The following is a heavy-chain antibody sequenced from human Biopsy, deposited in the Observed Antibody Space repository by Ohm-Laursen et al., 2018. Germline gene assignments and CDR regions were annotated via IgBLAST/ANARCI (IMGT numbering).Heavy chain of an antibody. D-gene: IGHD3-22*01. Sequence: SETLSLTCTVSGDSISSYYWSWIRQPPGKGLEWIGYVYYTGSTDYNPSLQSRVTISVDTSKNHFSLRLRSVTPADTAIYYCARDRGYYSDRTVLVYFDLWGRGTLVTVSS. CDR2: VYYTGST. J-gene: IGHJ2*01. V-gene: IGHV4-59*01. CDR3: ARDRGYYSDRTVLVYFDL. CDR1: GDSISSYY.